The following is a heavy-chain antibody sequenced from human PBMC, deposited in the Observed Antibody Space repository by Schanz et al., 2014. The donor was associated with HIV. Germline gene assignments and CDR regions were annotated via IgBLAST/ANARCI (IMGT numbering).Heavy chain of an antibody. Sequence: QVQLVQSGTEVKKPGSSVKVSCKASGGTFSSYAISWVRQAPGQGLEWMGGIIPIFGTANSAQRFQGRVTITADKSTSTAYMELSSLRSDDTAVYYCAREKFSTLTGYPQNAFDIWGQGTMVTVSS. CDR2: IIPIFGTA. J-gene: IGHJ3*02. CDR3: AREKFSTLTGYPQNAFDI. V-gene: IGHV1-69*06. CDR1: GGTFSSYA. D-gene: IGHD3-9*01.